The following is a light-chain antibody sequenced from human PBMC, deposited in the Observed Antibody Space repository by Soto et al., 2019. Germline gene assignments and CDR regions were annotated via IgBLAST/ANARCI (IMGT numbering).Light chain of an antibody. CDR3: TSYVGLGVLV. Sequence: QSVLTQPPSASGSPGQSVTISCTGTSSDVGAYNYVYWYQQYPGKAPKLMIYEVSKRPSGVPDRFSGSKSGTTASLTVSGLDAEDEADYHYTSYVGLGVLVFGGGTKLTVL. V-gene: IGLV2-8*01. CDR2: EVS. J-gene: IGLJ3*02. CDR1: SSDVGAYNY.